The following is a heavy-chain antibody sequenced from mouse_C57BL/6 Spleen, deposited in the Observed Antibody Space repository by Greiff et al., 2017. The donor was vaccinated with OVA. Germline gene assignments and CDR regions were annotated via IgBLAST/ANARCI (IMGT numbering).Heavy chain of an antibody. CDR3: ARPYITTVPLGFAY. CDR2: INPSTGGT. Sequence: VQLKQSGPELVKPGASVKISCKASGYSFTGYYMHWVKQSSEKSLEWIGEINPSTGGTSYNQKFKGKATLTVDKSSSTAYMQLKSLTSEDSAVYYCARPYITTVPLGFAYWGQGTLVTVSA. D-gene: IGHD1-1*01. V-gene: IGHV1-43*01. J-gene: IGHJ3*01. CDR1: GYSFTGYY.